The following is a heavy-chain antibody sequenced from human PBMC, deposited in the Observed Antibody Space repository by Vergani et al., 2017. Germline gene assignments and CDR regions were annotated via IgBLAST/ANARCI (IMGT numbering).Heavy chain of an antibody. J-gene: IGHJ4*02. Sequence: QVQLVQSGAEVKKPGASVKVSCKASGYTFTVYFMHWVRQAPGQGLEWMGWINPNSGGTNYAQKFQGRVTMTRDTSISTAYMELSNLRSDDTAVYYCARVGTSSNRDYFDDWGQGTLVTVSS. CDR1: GYTFTVYF. D-gene: IGHD2-2*01. CDR2: INPNSGGT. CDR3: ARVGTSSNRDYFDD. V-gene: IGHV1-2*02.